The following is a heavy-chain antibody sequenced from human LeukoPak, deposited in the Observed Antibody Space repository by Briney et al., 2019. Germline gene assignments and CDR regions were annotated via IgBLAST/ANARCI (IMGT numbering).Heavy chain of an antibody. V-gene: IGHV3-66*01. D-gene: IGHD6-19*01. CDR3: ARAASVAGTYALNH. Sequence: GGSLRLSCAVSGFTVSSNYMSWVRQAPGKGLEWVSVSYRGGSTYYADSVKGRFTISRDNSKNTLYLQMNSLRAEDTAVYYCARAASVAGTYALNHWGQGTLVTVSS. CDR2: SYRGGST. CDR1: GFTVSSNY. J-gene: IGHJ4*02.